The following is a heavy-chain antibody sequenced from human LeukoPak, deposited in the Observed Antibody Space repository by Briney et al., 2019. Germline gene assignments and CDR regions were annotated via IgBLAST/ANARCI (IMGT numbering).Heavy chain of an antibody. J-gene: IGHJ4*02. CDR2: IYHTGSA. V-gene: IGHV4-59*12. Sequence: SETLSLTCSVSGGSISTYYWSWVRQPPGKGLEWIGYIYHTGSAHYNPSLKSRVTMSVDTSKNQFPLKLSSVTAADTAVYYCASYSSGCVFAYWGQGTLVTVSS. D-gene: IGHD6-19*01. CDR1: GGSISTYY. CDR3: ASYSSGCVFAY.